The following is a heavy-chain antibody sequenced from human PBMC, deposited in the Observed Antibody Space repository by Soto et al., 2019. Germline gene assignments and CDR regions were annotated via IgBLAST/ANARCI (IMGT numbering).Heavy chain of an antibody. CDR1: GGSISSSSYY. CDR2: IYYSGST. V-gene: IGHV4-39*01. CDR3: ARHDNVVVVVAATGNWFDP. D-gene: IGHD2-15*01. Sequence: QLQLQESGPGLVKPSETLSLTCTVSGGSISSSSYYWGWIRQPPGKGLEWIGSIYYSGSTYYNPSLKSRVTISVATSKNQFSLKRSSVTAADTAVYYCARHDNVVVVVAATGNWFDPWGQGTLVTVSS. J-gene: IGHJ5*02.